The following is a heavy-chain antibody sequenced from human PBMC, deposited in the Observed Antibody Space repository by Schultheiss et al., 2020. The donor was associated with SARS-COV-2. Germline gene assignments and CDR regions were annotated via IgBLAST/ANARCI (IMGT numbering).Heavy chain of an antibody. CDR2: ITDYNGNT. D-gene: IGHD3-9*01. V-gene: IGHV1-18*01. J-gene: IGHJ4*02. CDR3: ARDGDYDILTYDY. CDR1: GYTFSDYG. Sequence: ASVKVSCKASGYTFSDYGINWVRQAPGQGLEWLGWITDYNGNTKSSHKFEGRVTLTTDASSSTAYMELRSLRSDDTAVYYCARDGDYDILTYDYWGQGTLVTVSS.